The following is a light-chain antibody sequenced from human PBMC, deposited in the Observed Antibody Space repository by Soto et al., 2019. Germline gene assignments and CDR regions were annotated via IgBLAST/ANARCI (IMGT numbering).Light chain of an antibody. CDR3: QSYDSSLSGYV. Sequence: QSVLTQPPSVSEAPGQRVTISCTGSSSNIGAGYEAHWYQQVPGTAPKLLIYENNNRPSGVPDRFSGSKSGTSASLAITGLQAEEEAEYYCQSYDSSLSGYVFGTGTKLPVL. CDR2: ENN. V-gene: IGLV1-40*01. CDR1: SSNIGAGYE. J-gene: IGLJ1*01.